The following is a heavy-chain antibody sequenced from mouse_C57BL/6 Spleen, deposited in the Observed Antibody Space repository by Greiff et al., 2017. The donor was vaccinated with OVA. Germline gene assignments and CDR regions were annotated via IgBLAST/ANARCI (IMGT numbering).Heavy chain of an antibody. CDR1: GYTFTDYY. J-gene: IGHJ3*01. CDR2: INPYNGGT. CDR3: ARGNYDQRFAY. Sequence: EVKLQESGPVLVKPGASVKMSCKASGYTFTDYYMNWVKQSHGKSLEWIGVINPYNGGTSYNQKFKGKATLTVDKSSSTAYMELNSLTSEDSAVYYCARGNYDQRFAYWGQGTLVTVSA. D-gene: IGHD2-4*01. V-gene: IGHV1-19*01.